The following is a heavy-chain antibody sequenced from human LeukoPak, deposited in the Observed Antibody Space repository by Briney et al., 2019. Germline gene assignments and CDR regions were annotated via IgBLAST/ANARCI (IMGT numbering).Heavy chain of an antibody. CDR1: GYSISSGYY. J-gene: IGHJ4*02. D-gene: IGHD1-26*01. CDR2: IYHSGST. Sequence: SETLSLTCTVSGYSISSGYYWGWIRQPPGKGLEWIGSIYHSGSTYYNPSLKSRVTISVDTTKNQFSLKLSSVTAADTAVYYCARDAVGATWETRYFDYWGQGTLVTVSS. V-gene: IGHV4-38-2*02. CDR3: ARDAVGATWETRYFDY.